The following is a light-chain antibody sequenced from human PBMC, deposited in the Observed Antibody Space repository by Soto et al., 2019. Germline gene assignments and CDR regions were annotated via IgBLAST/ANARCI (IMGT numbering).Light chain of an antibody. Sequence: QSVLTQPASVSGSPGQSITISCHGTSSDVGAYNFVSWHQQHPGKSPNLMIYTVYDRPSGISYRVSGSKSGNTASLTISGLQGEDEADYYCSAYTVSRTYVFGTGTKVTVL. CDR3: SAYTVSRTYV. J-gene: IGLJ1*01. CDR2: TVY. CDR1: SSDVGAYNF. V-gene: IGLV2-14*03.